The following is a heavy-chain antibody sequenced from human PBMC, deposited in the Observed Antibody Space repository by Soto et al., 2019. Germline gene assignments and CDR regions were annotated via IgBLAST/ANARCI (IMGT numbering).Heavy chain of an antibody. J-gene: IGHJ5*02. Sequence: SETLSLTCTVSGGSISSGDYYWSWIRQPPGKGLEWIGYIYYSGSTYYNPSLKSRVTISVDTSKNQFSLKLSSVTAADTAVYYCARATRITIFGVVPLVWFDPWGQGTLVTVSS. CDR2: IYYSGST. V-gene: IGHV4-30-4*01. D-gene: IGHD3-3*01. CDR3: ARATRITIFGVVPLVWFDP. CDR1: GGSISSGDYY.